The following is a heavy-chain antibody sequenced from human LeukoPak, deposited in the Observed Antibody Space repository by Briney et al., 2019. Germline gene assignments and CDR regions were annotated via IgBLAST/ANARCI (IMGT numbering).Heavy chain of an antibody. D-gene: IGHD2-2*01. Sequence: ASVKVSCKASGYTVTSYYMHWVRQAPGQWLEWMGIVNPSSISASYAQKFQGRVTMTRDTSTSTVSMELSSLRSDDTAVYYCASVYQHGMDVWGQGTTVTVSS. CDR2: VNPSSISA. CDR1: GYTVTSYY. J-gene: IGHJ6*02. CDR3: ASVYQHGMDV. V-gene: IGHV1-46*01.